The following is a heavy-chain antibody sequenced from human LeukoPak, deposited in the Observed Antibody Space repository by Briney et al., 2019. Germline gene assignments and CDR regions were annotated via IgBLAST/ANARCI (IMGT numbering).Heavy chain of an antibody. J-gene: IGHJ5*02. D-gene: IGHD5-18*01. CDR1: GFTFSSYA. V-gene: IGHV3-30-3*01. CDR3: ARDEVDTTPP. Sequence: GGSLRLSCAASGFTFSSYAMHWVRQAPGKGLEWVAVISYDGSNKYYADSVKGRFTISRDNSKNTLYLQMNSLRAEDTAVYYCARDEVDTTPPWGQGTLVTVSS. CDR2: ISYDGSNK.